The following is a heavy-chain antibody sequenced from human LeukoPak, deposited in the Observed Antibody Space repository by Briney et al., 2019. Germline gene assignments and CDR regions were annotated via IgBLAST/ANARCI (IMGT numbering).Heavy chain of an antibody. D-gene: IGHD1-26*01. J-gene: IGHJ4*02. CDR2: INWNGGST. CDR1: GVTFDDYG. CDR3: ARDRLRSGSYGPIDY. Sequence: GGSLRLSCAASGVTFDDYGMSWVRQAPGKGQEWVSGINWNGGSTGYADSVKGRFTISRDNAKNSLYLQMNSLRAEDTALYYCARDRLRSGSYGPIDYWGQGTLVTVSS. V-gene: IGHV3-20*04.